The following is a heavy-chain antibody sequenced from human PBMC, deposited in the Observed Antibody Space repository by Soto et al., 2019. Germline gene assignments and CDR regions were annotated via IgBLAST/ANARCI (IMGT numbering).Heavy chain of an antibody. Sequence: PSETLSLTCAVSGYSIASGYYWAWIRQSPGKGLEWIGSIYHAGSVYYNPSLNSRVAVSLDTSKNHFSLKLTSVTAADTAVYYCARTFDYYGLGVWGQGTTATVS. CDR3: ARTFDYYGLGV. CDR1: GYSIASGYY. CDR2: IYHAGSV. V-gene: IGHV4-38-2*01. J-gene: IGHJ6*01.